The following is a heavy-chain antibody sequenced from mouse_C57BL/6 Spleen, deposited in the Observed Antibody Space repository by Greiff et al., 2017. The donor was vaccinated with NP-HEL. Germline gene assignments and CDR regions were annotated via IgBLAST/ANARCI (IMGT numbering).Heavy chain of an antibody. CDR3: AREYYGSSYYAMDY. Sequence: EVQLQQSGAELVRPGASVKLSCTASGFNIKDYYMHWVKQRPEQGLEWIGRIDPEDGDTEYAPKFQGKATMTADTSSNTAYLQLSSLTSEDTAVYYCAREYYGSSYYAMDYWGQGTSVTVSS. CDR1: GFNIKDYY. J-gene: IGHJ4*01. CDR2: IDPEDGDT. V-gene: IGHV14-1*01. D-gene: IGHD1-1*01.